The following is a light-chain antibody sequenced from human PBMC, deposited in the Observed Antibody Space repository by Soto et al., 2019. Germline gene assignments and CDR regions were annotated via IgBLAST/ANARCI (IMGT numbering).Light chain of an antibody. J-gene: IGLJ1*01. CDR3: QYYDSSLSGYV. Sequence: QSVLTQPPSVSGAPGQRVTISCTGSSSNIGAGYDVHWYQQLPGTAPKLLIYGNSNRPSGVPDRFSGSKSGTSASLAITGLQAEDEADYYCQYYDSSLSGYVFGTGTEVSVL. CDR1: SSNIGAGYD. CDR2: GNS. V-gene: IGLV1-40*01.